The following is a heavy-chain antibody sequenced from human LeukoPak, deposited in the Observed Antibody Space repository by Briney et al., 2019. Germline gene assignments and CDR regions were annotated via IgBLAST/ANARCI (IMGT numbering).Heavy chain of an antibody. J-gene: IGHJ4*02. V-gene: IGHV3-74*01. Sequence: PGGSLRLSCAASGFTFSTYWMHWVRQAQGKGQVWVSSVNTDGSETYGDSVKGRFTISRDNAKNTLYLQMNSLRAEDTAVYYCVREYSSSSGRVFDYWGQGTLVTVSS. CDR3: VREYSSSSGRVFDY. D-gene: IGHD6-6*01. CDR1: GFTFSTYW. CDR2: VNTDGSET.